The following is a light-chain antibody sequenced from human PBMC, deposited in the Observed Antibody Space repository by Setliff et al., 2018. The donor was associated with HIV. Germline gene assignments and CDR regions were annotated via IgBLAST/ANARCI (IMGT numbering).Light chain of an antibody. CDR3: SSYAGSNNYV. CDR1: GNDVGGYDY. Sequence: QSVLTQPRSVSGSPGQSVTISCTGTGNDVGGYDYVSWHQHHPGKAPKLMIYDVTKRPSGVPDRFSGSKSGNTASLTISGLQAEDEADYYCSSYAGSNNYVFGTGTKVTVL. V-gene: IGLV2-11*01. CDR2: DVT. J-gene: IGLJ1*01.